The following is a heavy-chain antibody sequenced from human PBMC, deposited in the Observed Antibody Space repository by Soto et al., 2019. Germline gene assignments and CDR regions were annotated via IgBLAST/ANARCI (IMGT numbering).Heavy chain of an antibody. D-gene: IGHD6-13*01. J-gene: IGHJ5*02. CDR2: ISSNGGST. CDR3: VKGIAAAGTPAEFGP. Sequence: GSLRLSCSASGFTFSSYAMHWVRQAPGKGLEYVSAISSNGGSTYYADSVKGRFTISRDNSKNTLYLQMSSLRAEDTAVYYCVKGIAAAGTPAEFGPWGQGTLVTV. V-gene: IGHV3-64D*06. CDR1: GFTFSSYA.